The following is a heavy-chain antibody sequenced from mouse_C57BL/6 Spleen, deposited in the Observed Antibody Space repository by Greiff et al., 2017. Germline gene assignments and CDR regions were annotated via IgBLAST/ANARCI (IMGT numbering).Heavy chain of an antibody. CDR3: AVDSSGPFAY. V-gene: IGHV1-18*01. CDR1: GYTFTDYN. D-gene: IGHD3-2*02. CDR2: INPNNGGT. J-gene: IGHJ3*01. Sequence: VQLQQSGPELVKPGASVKIPCKASGYTFTDYNMDWVKQSHGKSLEWIGDINPNNGGTIYNQKFKGKATLTVDKSSSTAYMELRSLTSEDTAVYYCAVDSSGPFAYWAKGLWSLSLQ.